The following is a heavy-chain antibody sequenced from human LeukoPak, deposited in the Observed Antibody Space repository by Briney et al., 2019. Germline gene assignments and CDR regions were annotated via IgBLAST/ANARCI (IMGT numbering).Heavy chain of an antibody. CDR1: GGSISSSSYY. V-gene: IGHV4-39*07. Sequence: PSETPSLTCTVSGGSISSSSYYWGWIRQPPGKGLEWIGSIYYSGSTYYNPSLKSRVTISVDTSKNQFSLKLSSVTAADTAVYYCARVRNYYDSSGYYIDYWGQGTLVTVSS. J-gene: IGHJ4*02. D-gene: IGHD3-22*01. CDR2: IYYSGST. CDR3: ARVRNYYDSSGYYIDY.